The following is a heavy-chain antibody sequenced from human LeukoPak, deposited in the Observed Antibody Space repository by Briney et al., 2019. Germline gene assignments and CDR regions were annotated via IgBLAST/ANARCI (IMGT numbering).Heavy chain of an antibody. V-gene: IGHV4-4*02. CDR1: GGSISTTNW. CDR3: ARATALDY. J-gene: IGHJ4*02. CDR2: ISLTGRT. D-gene: IGHD5-12*01. Sequence: PSETLSLTCGVSGGSISTTNWWSWVRQPPGQGLEWVGEISLTGRTNYNPSLKSRVTISVDTSKNQFSLKLSSVTAADTAVYYCARATALDYWGQGTLVTVSS.